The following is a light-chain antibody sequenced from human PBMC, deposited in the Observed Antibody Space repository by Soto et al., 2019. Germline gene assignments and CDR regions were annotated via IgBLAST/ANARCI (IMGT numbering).Light chain of an antibody. J-gene: IGKJ1*01. CDR3: LPHNSYPRT. V-gene: IGKV1-17*01. CDR1: QGIRND. CDR2: AAN. Sequence: DIQMTQSPSSLFASVGDRVTSTCRASQGIRNDLGWYQQKPGKSPKRLIYAANALQSGVPSRLSGSGSGTEFTLTITRLQPEDCATYYCLPHNSYPRTVGLATQVEIK.